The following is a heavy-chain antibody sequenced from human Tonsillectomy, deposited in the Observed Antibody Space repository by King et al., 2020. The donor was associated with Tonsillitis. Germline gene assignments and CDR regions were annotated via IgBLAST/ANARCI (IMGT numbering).Heavy chain of an antibody. J-gene: IGHJ4*02. CDR2: IYPGDSDT. CDR1: GYSFTTCC. V-gene: IGHV5-51*03. D-gene: IGHD2-2*01. CDR3: ARGLYCTSASCPFDY. Sequence: QLVQSGAEVRKPGESLKISCKVSGYSFTTCCIGWVRQMPGKGLEWMGIIYPGDSDTRYSPSFQGQVTISADKSISTAYLQWSSLKASDTAMYYCARGLYCTSASCPFDYWGQGTLVTVSS.